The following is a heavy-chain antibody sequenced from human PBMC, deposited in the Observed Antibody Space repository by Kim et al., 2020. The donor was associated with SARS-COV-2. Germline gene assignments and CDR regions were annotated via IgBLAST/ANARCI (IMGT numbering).Heavy chain of an antibody. Sequence: ADSVKGRFTISRDNSKNTRYLQMNSLRAEDTAVYYCATSGSGNYYYYGMDVWGQGTTVTVSS. CDR3: ATSGSGNYYYYGMDV. V-gene: IGHV3-30*02. D-gene: IGHD3-10*01. J-gene: IGHJ6*02.